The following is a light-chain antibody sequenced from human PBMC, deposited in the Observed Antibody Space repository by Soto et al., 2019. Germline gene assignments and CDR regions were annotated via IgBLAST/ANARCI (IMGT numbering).Light chain of an antibody. CDR3: VSWDDSLSGLV. CDR1: SSNIGSNY. J-gene: IGLJ1*01. V-gene: IGLV1-47*01. Sequence: QSVLTQPPSASGTPGQRVTISCSGSSSNIGSNYVYWYHQLPGTAPKLVIYRNNQRPSGVPDRFSGSKSGTSASLAISGLRSEDEADYYCVSWDDSLSGLVFGTGTKLTVL. CDR2: RNN.